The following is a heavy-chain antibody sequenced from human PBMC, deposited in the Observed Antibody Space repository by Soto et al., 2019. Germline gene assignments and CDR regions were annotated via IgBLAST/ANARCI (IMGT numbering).Heavy chain of an antibody. D-gene: IGHD3-22*01. Sequence: GESLKISCKGSGYSFTSYWIGWVRQMPGKGLEWMGIIYPGDSDTRYSPSFQGQVTISADKSISTAYLQWSSLKASDTAMYYCRGYLCDTSYGMDVWGQGTTVTVSS. CDR3: RGYLCDTSYGMDV. J-gene: IGHJ6*02. V-gene: IGHV5-51*01. CDR2: IYPGDSDT. CDR1: GYSFTSYW.